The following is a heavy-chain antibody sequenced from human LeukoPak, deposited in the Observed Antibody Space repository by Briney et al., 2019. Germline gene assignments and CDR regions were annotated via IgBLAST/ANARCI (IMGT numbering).Heavy chain of an antibody. CDR3: ARVDDVLTGPGYFYMDV. CDR1: AFSLTIFS. D-gene: IGHD3-10*01. V-gene: IGHV3-20*04. J-gene: IGHJ6*03. Sequence: ARSMTPSSVVAAFSLTIFSMSCDRHLHRKGLEWDSSLNTNGENTEYAESVRGRFTISRDNANNMVYLQMDSLRVADTALYYCARVDDVLTGPGYFYMDVWGKGTTVTVSS. CDR2: LNTNGENT.